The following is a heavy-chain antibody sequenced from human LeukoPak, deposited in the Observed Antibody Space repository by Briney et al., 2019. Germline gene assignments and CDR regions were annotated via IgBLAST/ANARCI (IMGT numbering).Heavy chain of an antibody. CDR1: GYTFTGHY. Sequence: ASVKVSRKASGYTFTGHYVHWVRQAPGQGLEWMGWIKPDSGGTNYAQQFQGRVTMTRDTSINTAYMELSRLTSDDTAVYYCARELEYQLMFYYFDSWGQGALVTVSS. V-gene: IGHV1-2*02. CDR3: ARELEYQLMFYYFDS. D-gene: IGHD2-2*01. CDR2: IKPDSGGT. J-gene: IGHJ4*02.